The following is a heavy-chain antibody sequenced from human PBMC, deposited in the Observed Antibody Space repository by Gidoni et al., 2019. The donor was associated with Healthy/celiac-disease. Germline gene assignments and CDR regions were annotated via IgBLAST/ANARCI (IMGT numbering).Heavy chain of an antibody. Sequence: EVQLVESGGGLVKPGGSLRLSCAASGFTFSSYSMNWVRQAPGKGLEWVSSISSSSSYIYYADSVKGRFTISRDNAKNSLYLQMNSLRAEDTAVYYCARGFSGEGAFDIWGQGTMVTVSS. CDR2: ISSSSSYI. CDR3: ARGFSGEGAFDI. V-gene: IGHV3-21*01. J-gene: IGHJ3*02. CDR1: GFTFSSYS. D-gene: IGHD7-27*01.